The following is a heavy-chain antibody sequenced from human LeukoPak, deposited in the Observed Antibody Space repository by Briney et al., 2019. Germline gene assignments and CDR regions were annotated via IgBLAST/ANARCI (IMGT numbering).Heavy chain of an antibody. V-gene: IGHV4-59*01. CDR3: ARALASYDPIDY. CDR2: IYYSGST. J-gene: IGHJ4*02. CDR1: GGSISNYY. Sequence: SETLSFTCTVSGGSISNYYWSWIRQPPGKGLEWIGYIYYSGSTNYNPSLKSRVTISVDTSKNQFSLKLSSVTAADTAVYYCARALASYDPIDYWGQGTLVTVSS. D-gene: IGHD5-18*01.